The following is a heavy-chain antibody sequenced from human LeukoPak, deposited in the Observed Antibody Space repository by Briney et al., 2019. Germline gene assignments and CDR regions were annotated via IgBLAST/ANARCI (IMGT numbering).Heavy chain of an antibody. CDR1: GGSLSGYY. CDR2: INHSGST. CDR3: ASLEGYKALRFGPAPYFDY. V-gene: IGHV4-34*01. Sequence: SEALSLTCAVYGGSLSGYYWSWIRQPPGKGLEWIGEINHSGSTNYNPSLKSRVTISVDTSKNQFSLKLSSVTAADTAVYYCASLEGYKALRFGPAPYFDYWGQGTLVTVSS. J-gene: IGHJ4*02. D-gene: IGHD5-24*01.